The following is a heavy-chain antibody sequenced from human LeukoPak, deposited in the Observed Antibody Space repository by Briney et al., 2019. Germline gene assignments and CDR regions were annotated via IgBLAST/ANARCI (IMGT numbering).Heavy chain of an antibody. D-gene: IGHD2-2*01. J-gene: IGHJ6*02. Sequence: ASVKVFCKASGYTFTVYHMHWVRQAPGQGLEWMGWMNPNSGNTGYAQKFQGRVTMTRNTSISTAYMELSSLRSEDTAVYYCARGLRGIDCSSTSCFNYYYYYGMDVWGQGTTVTVSS. CDR3: ARGLRGIDCSSTSCFNYYYYYGMDV. CDR1: GYTFTVYH. CDR2: MNPNSGNT. V-gene: IGHV1-8*02.